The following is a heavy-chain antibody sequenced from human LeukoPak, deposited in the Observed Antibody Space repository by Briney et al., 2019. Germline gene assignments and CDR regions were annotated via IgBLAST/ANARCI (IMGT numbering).Heavy chain of an antibody. CDR2: FDPEDGET. V-gene: IGHV1-24*01. Sequence: GASVKVSCKVSGYTLTELSMHWVRQAPGKGLEWTGGFDPEDGETIYAQKFQGRVTMTEDTSTDTAYMELSSLRSEDTAVYYCATLYGSGVSWFDPWGQGTLVTVSS. J-gene: IGHJ5*02. D-gene: IGHD3-10*01. CDR1: GYTLTELS. CDR3: ATLYGSGVSWFDP.